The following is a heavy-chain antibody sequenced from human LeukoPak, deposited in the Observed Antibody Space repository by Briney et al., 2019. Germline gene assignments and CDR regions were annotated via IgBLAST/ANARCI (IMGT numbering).Heavy chain of an antibody. Sequence: ASVKVSCKASGGTFSSYAFSWVRQAPGQGLEWMGGIIPIFGTANYAQKFQGRVTITADESTSTAYMELSSLRSEDTAVYYCARVLDYYDSSGYYDYWGQGTLVTVSS. V-gene: IGHV1-69*13. J-gene: IGHJ4*02. CDR2: IIPIFGTA. CDR3: ARVLDYYDSSGYYDY. D-gene: IGHD3-22*01. CDR1: GGTFSSYA.